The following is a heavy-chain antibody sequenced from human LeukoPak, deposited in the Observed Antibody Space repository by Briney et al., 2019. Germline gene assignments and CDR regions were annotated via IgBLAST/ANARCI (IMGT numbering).Heavy chain of an antibody. CDR2: IYSGGST. V-gene: IGHV3-53*01. CDR3: ARGGVIIDY. J-gene: IGHJ4*02. D-gene: IGHD3-22*01. Sequence: GRSLRLSCAASGFTFSSYGMRWVRQAPGKGLEWVSVIYSGGSTYYADSVKGRFTISRDNSKNTLYLQMNSLRAEDTAVYYCARGGVIIDYWGQGTLVTVSS. CDR1: GFTFSSYG.